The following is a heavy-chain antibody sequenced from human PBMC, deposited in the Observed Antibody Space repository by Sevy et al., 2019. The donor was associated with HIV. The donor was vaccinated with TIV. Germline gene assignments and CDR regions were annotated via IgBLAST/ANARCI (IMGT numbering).Heavy chain of an antibody. CDR3: AKDWRGANDWHLYFGH. CDR2: ISYDGSKK. Sequence: GGSLRLSCPASGFSFSTYGMHWVRQAPGKGLEWAAAISYDGSKKYYADSVKGRFTISRDNSKNTLYLEINGLRPVYTAIYYCAKDWRGANDWHLYFGHWGQGALVAVSS. J-gene: IGHJ4*02. D-gene: IGHD3-9*01. V-gene: IGHV3-30*18. CDR1: GFSFSTYG.